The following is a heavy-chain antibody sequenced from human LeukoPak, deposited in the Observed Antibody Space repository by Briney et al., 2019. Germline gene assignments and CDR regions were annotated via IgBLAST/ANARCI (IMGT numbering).Heavy chain of an antibody. J-gene: IGHJ6*02. CDR2: IYYSGST. CDR1: GGSISSGGYY. D-gene: IGHD3-9*01. CDR3: ARVRGLRYFDWYQYGMDV. V-gene: IGHV4-31*03. Sequence: SETLSLTCTVSGGSISSGGYYWSWIRQHPEKGLEWIGYIYYSGSTYYNPSLKSRVTISVDTSKNQFSLKLSSVTAADTAVYYCARVRGLRYFDWYQYGMDVWGQGTTVTVSS.